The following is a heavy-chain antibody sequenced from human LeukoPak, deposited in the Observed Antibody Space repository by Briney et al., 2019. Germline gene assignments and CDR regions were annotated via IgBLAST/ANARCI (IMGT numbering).Heavy chain of an antibody. CDR3: ARGRFNTYYFDY. J-gene: IGHJ4*02. CDR2: ISSTGITK. Sequence: GGSLRPSCAASGFTSSDYYMSWIRQAPGKGLEWVSYISSTGITKYYADSVKGRFTISRDNAENSLYLQMNSLRAEGTAVYYCARGRFNTYYFDYWGQGTLVTVSS. D-gene: IGHD3-10*01. V-gene: IGHV3-11*01. CDR1: GFTSSDYY.